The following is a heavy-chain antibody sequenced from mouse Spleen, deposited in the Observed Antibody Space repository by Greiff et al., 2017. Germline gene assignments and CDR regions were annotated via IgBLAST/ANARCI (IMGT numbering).Heavy chain of an antibody. J-gene: IGHJ2*01. CDR3: ARRDGSSLFDY. CDR1: GYTFTSYG. CDR2: IYPRSGNT. D-gene: IGHD1-1*01. Sequence: QVQLQQSGAELARPGASVKLSCKASGYTFTSYGITWVRQRTGQGLEWIGEIYPRSGNTYYNEKFKGKATLTADKSSSTAYMELRSLTSEDSAVYFCARRDGSSLFDYWGQGTTLTVSS. V-gene: IGHV1-81*01.